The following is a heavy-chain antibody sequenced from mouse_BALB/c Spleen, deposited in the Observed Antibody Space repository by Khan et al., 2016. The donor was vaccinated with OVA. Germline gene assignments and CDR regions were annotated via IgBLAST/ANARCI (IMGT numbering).Heavy chain of an antibody. V-gene: IGHV14-3*02. CDR1: GFNIKDTY. CDR2: IDTANGNT. CDR3: ARINA. Sequence: VQLQQPGAELVKPGASVKLSCTASGFNIKDTYMHWVKQRPEQGLEWIGRIDTANGNTKYDPKFQGKATITADTSYNTAYLQLSSLTSEDTAVYDCARINAWGQGTTLTVSS. J-gene: IGHJ2*01.